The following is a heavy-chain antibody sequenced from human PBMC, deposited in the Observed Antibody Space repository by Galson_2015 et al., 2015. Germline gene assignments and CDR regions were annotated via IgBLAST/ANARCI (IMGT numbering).Heavy chain of an antibody. D-gene: IGHD3-22*01. CDR3: ATSSYYERSGFYGAFDI. V-gene: IGHV3-7*01. CDR1: GFTFSSYW. Sequence: SLRLSCAASGFTFSSYWMTWVRQAPGKGLEWVANIKEDGSEKYYVDSVKGRFTISRDNAKNSLYLQMNGLRAEDTAVYYCATSSYYERSGFYGAFDIWGQGTMVTVSS. CDR2: IKEDGSEK. J-gene: IGHJ3*02.